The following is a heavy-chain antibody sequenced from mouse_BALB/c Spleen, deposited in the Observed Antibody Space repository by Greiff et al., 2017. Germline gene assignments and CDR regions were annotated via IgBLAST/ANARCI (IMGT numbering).Heavy chain of an antibody. CDR3: ARYPSKYAMDY. CDR2: IDPANGNT. CDR1: GFNIKDTY. J-gene: IGHJ4*01. V-gene: IGHV14-3*02. Sequence: FQLQQSGAELVKPGASVKLSCTASGFNIKDTYMHWVKQRPEQGLEWIGRIDPANGNTKYDPKFQGKATITADTSSNTAYLQLSSLTSEDTAVYYCARYPSKYAMDYWGQGTSVTVSS.